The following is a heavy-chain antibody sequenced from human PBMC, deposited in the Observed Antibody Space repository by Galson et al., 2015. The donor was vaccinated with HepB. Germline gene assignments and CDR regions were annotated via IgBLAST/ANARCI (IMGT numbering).Heavy chain of an antibody. CDR1: GFSFSNYW. CDR3: ATTSLWDIVVVPYYYGMDV. D-gene: IGHD2-2*01. CDR2: IKHDATER. J-gene: IGHJ6*02. V-gene: IGHV3-7*03. Sequence: SLRLSCAASGFSFSNYWMGWVRQAPGKGPEWVANIKHDATERYYVDSVKGRFTISRDNAKNSLYLQMNSLRAEDTAVYYCATTSLWDIVVVPYYYGMDVWGQGTTVTVSS.